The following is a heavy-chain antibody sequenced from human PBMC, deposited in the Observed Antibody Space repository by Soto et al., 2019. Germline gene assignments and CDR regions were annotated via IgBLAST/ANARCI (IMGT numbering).Heavy chain of an antibody. CDR2: INPNSGGT. CDR1: GYTFTGYY. V-gene: IGHV1-2*04. CDR3: ARATFHYYYGMDV. Sequence: GASVKVSCKASGYTFTGYYMHWLRQAPGQGLEWMGWINPNSGGTNYAQKFQGWVTMTRDTSISTAYMELSRLRSDDTAVYYCARATFHYYYGMDVWGQGTTVTVSS. J-gene: IGHJ6*02.